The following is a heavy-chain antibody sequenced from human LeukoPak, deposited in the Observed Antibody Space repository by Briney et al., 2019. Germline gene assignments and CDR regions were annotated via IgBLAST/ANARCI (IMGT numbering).Heavy chain of an antibody. Sequence: PSETLSLTCTVSGGSISSYYWSWIRQPPGKGLEWSGYIYYRGSTNYNPSLKSRVTISVDTSKNQFSLKLRSVTAAGTAVYYCARTTEGYCRGRSCYSYYYYMDVWGKGTTVTVSS. CDR3: ARTTEGYCRGRSCYSYYYYMDV. CDR2: IYYRGST. CDR1: GGSISSYY. D-gene: IGHD2-15*01. J-gene: IGHJ6*03. V-gene: IGHV4-59*01.